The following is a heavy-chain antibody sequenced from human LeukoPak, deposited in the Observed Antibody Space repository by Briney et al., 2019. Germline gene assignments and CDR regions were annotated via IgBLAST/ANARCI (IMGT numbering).Heavy chain of an antibody. D-gene: IGHD2-2*02. CDR3: ARDRGSGWVVPAAIPGFGEADAFDI. CDR1: GGTFSSYA. V-gene: IGHV1-18*01. Sequence: GSVKVSCKASGGTFSSYAISWVRQAPGQGLEWMGWISAYNGNTNYAQKLQGRVTMTTDTSTSTAYMELGSLRSDDTAVYYCARDRGSGWVVPAAIPGFGEADAFDIWGQGTMVTVSS. CDR2: ISAYNGNT. J-gene: IGHJ3*02.